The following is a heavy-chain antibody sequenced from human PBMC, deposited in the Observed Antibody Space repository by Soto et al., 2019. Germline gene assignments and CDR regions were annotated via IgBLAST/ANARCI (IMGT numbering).Heavy chain of an antibody. J-gene: IGHJ4*02. Sequence: LRLSCAASGFTFSSYAMHWVRQAPGKGLEWVAVISYDGSNKYYADSVKGRFTISRDNSKNTLYLQMNSLRAEDTAVYYCARGRWVAATPNYWGQGTLVTVSS. V-gene: IGHV3-30-3*01. CDR3: ARGRWVAATPNY. D-gene: IGHD2-15*01. CDR2: ISYDGSNK. CDR1: GFTFSSYA.